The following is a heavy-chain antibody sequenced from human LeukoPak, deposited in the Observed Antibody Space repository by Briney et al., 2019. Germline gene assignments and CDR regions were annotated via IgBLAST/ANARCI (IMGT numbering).Heavy chain of an antibody. J-gene: IGHJ4*02. V-gene: IGHV3-74*01. D-gene: IGHD3-10*01. CDR1: GFTIGNLW. Sequence: GGSLRLSCTASGFTIGNLWMHWVRQAPGRGLEWVARIFGDATGASYADSVKGRFSISRDTAKNTVYLEIRNLRAEDTAEYYCASGHVCGSIQHCDYWGQGTLAVVSS. CDR3: ASGHVCGSIQHCDY. CDR2: IFGDATGA.